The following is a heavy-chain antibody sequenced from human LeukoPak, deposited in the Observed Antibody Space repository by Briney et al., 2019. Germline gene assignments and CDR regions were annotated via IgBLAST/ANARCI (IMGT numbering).Heavy chain of an antibody. CDR3: QRITIFVVIFDFVY. D-gene: IGHD3-3*01. V-gene: IGHV1-18*01. Sequence: ASVKVSCKAFGYRFGYYGINWVRQAPGQGLEWMGWISADSGHTNYAQKFKGRATMTTDTATSTAYMELRSLTSDDTAVYFCQRITIFVVIFDFVYWGPRSLVSVSS. CDR1: GYRFGYYG. CDR2: ISADSGHT. J-gene: IGHJ4*02.